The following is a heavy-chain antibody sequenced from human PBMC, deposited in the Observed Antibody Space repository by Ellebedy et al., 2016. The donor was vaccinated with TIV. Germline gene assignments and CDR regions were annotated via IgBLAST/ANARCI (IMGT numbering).Heavy chain of an antibody. D-gene: IGHD3-22*01. CDR1: GGSISSGGHF. J-gene: IGHJ3*02. CDR3: ARDQNYDTSGKDAFNI. V-gene: IGHV4-31*03. Sequence: LRLSXTVSGGSISSGGHFWSWIRQHPGKGLEWIGHIYWSGGTDYNPSLKSRVTISGDTSKNQFSLRLSSVTAADTAVYYCARDQNYDTSGKDAFNIWGQGTMVTVSS. CDR2: IYWSGGT.